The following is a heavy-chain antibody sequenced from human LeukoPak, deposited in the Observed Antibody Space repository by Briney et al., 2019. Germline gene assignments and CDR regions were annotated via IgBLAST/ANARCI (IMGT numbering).Heavy chain of an antibody. J-gene: IGHJ6*04. Sequence: GRSLRLSCAASGFTFSSYGMHWVRQAPGKGLEWVAVIWYGGSNKYYADSVKGRFTISRDNSKNTLYLQMNSLRAEDTAVYYCARDRDNWNDSSYYYYGMDVWGKGTTVTVSS. CDR3: ARDRDNWNDSSYYYYGMDV. D-gene: IGHD1-1*01. V-gene: IGHV3-33*01. CDR1: GFTFSSYG. CDR2: IWYGGSNK.